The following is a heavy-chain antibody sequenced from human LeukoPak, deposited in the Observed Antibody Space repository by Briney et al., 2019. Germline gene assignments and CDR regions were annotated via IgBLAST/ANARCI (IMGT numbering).Heavy chain of an antibody. D-gene: IGHD3-22*01. CDR2: ISSSGSTI. CDR3: ARPYYYDSSGSPMRY. V-gene: IGHV3-48*03. J-gene: IGHJ4*02. CDR1: GFTFSSYE. Sequence: PGGSPRLSCAASGFTFSSYEMNWVRQAPGKGLEWFSYISSSGSTIYYADSAKVRFTISRDNAKNSLYLQMNSLRAEDTAVYYCARPYYYDSSGSPMRYWGQGTLVTVSS.